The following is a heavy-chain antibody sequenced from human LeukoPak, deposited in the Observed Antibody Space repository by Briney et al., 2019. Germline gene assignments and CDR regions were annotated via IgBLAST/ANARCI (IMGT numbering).Heavy chain of an antibody. Sequence: GGSLRLSCAASGFTFSSYAMNWVRQAPGKGLEWISYITNSGSNIYYADSVKGRFTISRDNAKNSLSLQMDSLRAEDTAGYYCAVRFDYWGQGTLVTVSS. J-gene: IGHJ4*02. CDR3: AVRFDY. CDR2: ITNSGSNI. V-gene: IGHV3-48*03. CDR1: GFTFSSYA.